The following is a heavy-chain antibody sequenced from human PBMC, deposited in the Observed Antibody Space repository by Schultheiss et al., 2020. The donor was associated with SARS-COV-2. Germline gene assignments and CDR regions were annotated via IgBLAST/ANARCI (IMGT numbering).Heavy chain of an antibody. D-gene: IGHD6-25*01. J-gene: IGHJ4*02. Sequence: GGSLRLSCAASGFTFSSYSMNWVRQAPGKGLEWVSYISSSSSTIYYADSVKGRFTISRDNSKNTLYLQMNSLRAEDTAVYYCAKDRAGAHPFDYWGQGTLVTVSS. CDR3: AKDRAGAHPFDY. V-gene: IGHV3-48*01. CDR2: ISSSSSTI. CDR1: GFTFSSYS.